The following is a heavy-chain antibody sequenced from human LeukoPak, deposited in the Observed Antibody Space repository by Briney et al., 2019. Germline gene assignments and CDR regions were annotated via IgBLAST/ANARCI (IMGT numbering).Heavy chain of an antibody. V-gene: IGHV1-69*04. Sequence: SVKVSCKASGGTFSSYTISWVRQAPGQGLEWMGRIIPILGIANYAQKFQGRVTITADKSTSTAYMELSSLRSEDTAVYYCARDLPSPGGVTHFDYWGQGTLVTVSS. CDR1: GGTFSSYT. CDR2: IIPILGIA. D-gene: IGHD3-16*01. J-gene: IGHJ4*02. CDR3: ARDLPSPGGVTHFDY.